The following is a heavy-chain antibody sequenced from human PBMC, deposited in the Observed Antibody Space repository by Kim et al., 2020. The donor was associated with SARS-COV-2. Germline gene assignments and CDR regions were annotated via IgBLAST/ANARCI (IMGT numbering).Heavy chain of an antibody. D-gene: IGHD6-13*01. Sequence: YATPVRGRFTISRDDSKNPLYLQMNSLKTEDTAVYYCTTVRFLYTSSWSDWGQGTLVTVSS. J-gene: IGHJ4*02. CDR3: TTVRFLYTSSWSD. V-gene: IGHV3-15*01.